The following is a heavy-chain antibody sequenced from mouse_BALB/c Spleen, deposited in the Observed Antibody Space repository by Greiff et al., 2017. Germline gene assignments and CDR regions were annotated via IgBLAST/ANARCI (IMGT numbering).Heavy chain of an antibody. D-gene: IGHD2-14*01. CDR3: ARGDYRYDPFAY. CDR2: IYPGDGDT. Sequence: QVQLQQSGAELVRPGSSVKISCKASGYAFSSYWMNWVKQRPGQGLEWIGQIYPGDGDTNYNGKFKGKATLTADKSSSTAYMQLSSLTSEDSAVYFCARGDYRYDPFAYWGQGTLVTVSA. J-gene: IGHJ3*01. V-gene: IGHV1-80*01. CDR1: GYAFSSYW.